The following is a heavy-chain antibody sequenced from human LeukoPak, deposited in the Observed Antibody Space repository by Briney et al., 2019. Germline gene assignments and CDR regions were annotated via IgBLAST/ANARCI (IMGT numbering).Heavy chain of an antibody. J-gene: IGHJ4*02. Sequence: SETLSLTCAVYGGSFSGYYWSWIRQPPGKGLEWIGEINHSGSTNYNPSLKSRVTISVDTSKNQFSLKLNSVTAADTAVYYCARGSITIFGVVISFDYWGQGTLVTVSS. CDR3: ARGSITIFGVVISFDY. V-gene: IGHV4-34*01. D-gene: IGHD3-3*01. CDR1: GGSFSGYY. CDR2: INHSGST.